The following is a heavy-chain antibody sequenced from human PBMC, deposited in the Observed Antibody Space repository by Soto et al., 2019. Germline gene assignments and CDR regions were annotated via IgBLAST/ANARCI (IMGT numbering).Heavy chain of an antibody. Sequence: VQLLESGGGLVQPGGSLRLSCAASGFTFSSYAMSWVRQAPGKGLEWVSTIDGSGDSTYYADSVKGRFTISRDNSKNTLYLQMNSLRAEDTAVYYCAQSGYSSSWHYYYGLDVWGQGTTVTVSS. CDR1: GFTFSSYA. D-gene: IGHD6-13*01. J-gene: IGHJ6*02. V-gene: IGHV3-23*01. CDR3: AQSGYSSSWHYYYGLDV. CDR2: IDGSGDST.